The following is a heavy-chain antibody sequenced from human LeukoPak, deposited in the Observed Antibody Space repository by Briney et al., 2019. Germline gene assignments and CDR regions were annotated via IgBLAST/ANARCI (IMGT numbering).Heavy chain of an antibody. CDR2: MNPNSGNT. Sequence: GASVKVSCKASGYTFTSYDINWVRQATGQGLEWMGWMNPNSGNTGYAQKFQGRVTMTRNTSISTAYMELSSLRSEDTAVYYCARGGYYGSGSYYNVPLDSDAFDIWGQGTMVTVSS. J-gene: IGHJ3*02. V-gene: IGHV1-8*01. CDR3: ARGGYYGSGSYYNVPLDSDAFDI. D-gene: IGHD3-10*01. CDR1: GYTFTSYD.